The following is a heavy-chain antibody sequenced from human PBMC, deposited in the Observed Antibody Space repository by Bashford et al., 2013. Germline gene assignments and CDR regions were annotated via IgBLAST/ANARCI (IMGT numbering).Heavy chain of an antibody. J-gene: IGHJ6*02. Sequence: ASVKVSCKASGYTFTSYGISWVRQAPGQGLEWMGWISAYNGNTNYAQKLQGRVTMTTDTSTSTAYMELRSLRSDDTAVYYCARDRAEAAAGTGYYYYGMDVWGQGTTVTVSS. CDR3: ARDRAEAAAGTGYYYYGMDV. D-gene: IGHD6-13*01. CDR2: ISAYNGNT. CDR1: GYTFTSYG. V-gene: IGHV1-18*01.